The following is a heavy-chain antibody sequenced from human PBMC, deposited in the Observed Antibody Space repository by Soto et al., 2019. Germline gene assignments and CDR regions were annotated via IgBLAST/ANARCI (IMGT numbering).Heavy chain of an antibody. CDR2: IDPSDSYT. Sequence: PGESLKISCKGSGYSFSTYWISWVRQMPGKGLEWMGRIDPSDSYTKHSPSFQGHVTISADKSISTAYLQWSSLKASDTAMYYCARQYCRSTSCYIGWFDPWGQGTLVTVSS. V-gene: IGHV5-10-1*01. CDR3: ARQYCRSTSCYIGWFDP. J-gene: IGHJ5*02. CDR1: GYSFSTYW. D-gene: IGHD2-2*02.